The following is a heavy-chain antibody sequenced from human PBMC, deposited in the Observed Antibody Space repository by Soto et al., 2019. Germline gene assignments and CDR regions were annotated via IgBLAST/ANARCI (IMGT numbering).Heavy chain of an antibody. CDR1: GGSISSSNYY. D-gene: IGHD2-15*01. CDR3: ARGGYCSGASCAYMGHYYYYGMDV. J-gene: IGHJ6*02. CDR2: IYYSGST. Sequence: QLQLQESGPGLVKPSETLSLTCTVSGGSISSSNYYWGWIRQPPGKGLEWIGSIYYSGSTYYNPSLKSRVTISVDTSKTQFFLKLSSVTAADTAMYYCARGGYCSGASCAYMGHYYYYGMDVWGQGTTVTVSS. V-gene: IGHV4-39*01.